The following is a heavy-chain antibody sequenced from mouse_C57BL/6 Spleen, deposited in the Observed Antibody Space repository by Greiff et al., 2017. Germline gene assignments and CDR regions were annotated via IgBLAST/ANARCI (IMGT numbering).Heavy chain of an antibody. CDR2: INPNNGGT. CDR3: ARVGGYYGNYVRFAY. Sequence: EVQLQQSGPELVKPGASVKISCKASGYTFTDYYMNWVKQSHGKSLEWIGDINPNNGGTSYNQKFKGKATLTVDKSSSTAYMELRSLTSEDSAVYYCARVGGYYGNYVRFAYWGQGTLVTVSA. D-gene: IGHD2-1*01. V-gene: IGHV1-26*01. J-gene: IGHJ3*01. CDR1: GYTFTDYY.